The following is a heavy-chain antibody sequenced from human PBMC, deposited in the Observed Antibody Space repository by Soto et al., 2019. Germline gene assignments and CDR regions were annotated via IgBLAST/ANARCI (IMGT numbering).Heavy chain of an antibody. D-gene: IGHD6-13*01. CDR1: GFTFSGYG. J-gene: IGHJ4*02. Sequence: EVQLLESGGDLVQRGGSLRLSCAASGFTFSGYGMRWVRQAPGKGLGWVSSITSSGSNTYYVDSVKGRFTISRDNSKNTLYLQMNSLTVEDTAVYYCAKEQGRVAAALDYWGQGTLVTVSS. V-gene: IGHV3-23*01. CDR3: AKEQGRVAAALDY. CDR2: ITSSGSNT.